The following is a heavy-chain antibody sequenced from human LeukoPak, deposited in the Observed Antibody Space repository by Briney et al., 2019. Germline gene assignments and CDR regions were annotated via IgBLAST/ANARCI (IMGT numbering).Heavy chain of an antibody. CDR2: IYYSGST. Sequence: SETLSLTCTVSGGSISSSSYYWGWIRQPPGKGLEWIGYIYYSGSTNYNPSLKSRVTISVDTSKNQFSLKLSSVTAADTAVYYCARGTLYYDFWSGYYTGKDGMDVWGQGTTVTVSS. J-gene: IGHJ6*02. V-gene: IGHV4-61*05. D-gene: IGHD3-3*01. CDR1: GGSISSSSYY. CDR3: ARGTLYYDFWSGYYTGKDGMDV.